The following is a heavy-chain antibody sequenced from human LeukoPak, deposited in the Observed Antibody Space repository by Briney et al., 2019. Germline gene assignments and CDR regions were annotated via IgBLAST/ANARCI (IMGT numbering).Heavy chain of an antibody. Sequence: TPSETLSLTCTVSGGSISSSSYYWGWIRQPPGKGLEWIGSIYYSGSTYYNPSLKSRVTISVDTSKNQFSLKLSSVTAADTAVYYCARHLGVNRGSRNLAPFDYWGQGTLVTVSS. D-gene: IGHD1-14*01. CDR3: ARHLGVNRGSRNLAPFDY. CDR2: IYYSGST. V-gene: IGHV4-39*01. J-gene: IGHJ4*02. CDR1: GGSISSSSYY.